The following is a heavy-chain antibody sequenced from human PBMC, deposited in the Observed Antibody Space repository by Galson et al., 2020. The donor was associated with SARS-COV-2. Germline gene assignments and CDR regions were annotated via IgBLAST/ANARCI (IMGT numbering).Heavy chain of an antibody. V-gene: IGHV2-5*02. Sequence: SGPTLVKPTQTLTLTCTFSGFSLSTSGVGVGWIRQPPGKALEWLALIYWDDDKRYSPSLKNRLTITKDTSKNQVVLTMTNMDPVDTATYYCAHGSSIATRPGNFDYWGQGTLVTVSS. D-gene: IGHD6-6*01. CDR2: IYWDDDK. CDR3: AHGSSIATRPGNFDY. CDR1: GFSLSTSGVG. J-gene: IGHJ4*02.